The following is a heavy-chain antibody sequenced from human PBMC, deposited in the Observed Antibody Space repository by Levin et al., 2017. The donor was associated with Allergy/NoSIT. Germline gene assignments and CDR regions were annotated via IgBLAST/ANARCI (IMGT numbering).Heavy chain of an antibody. Sequence: LGESLKISCEGSGYSFSRYWIGWVRQMPGKGLEWMGIIYPGDSDIRYSQSFQGQVTISADKSINTAYLQWSSLKASDTAMYYCARHLDSSSSPHYAMDVWGQGTTVTVSS. CDR2: IYPGDSDI. J-gene: IGHJ6*02. CDR3: ARHLDSSSSPHYAMDV. D-gene: IGHD6-6*01. CDR1: GYSFSRYW. V-gene: IGHV5-51*01.